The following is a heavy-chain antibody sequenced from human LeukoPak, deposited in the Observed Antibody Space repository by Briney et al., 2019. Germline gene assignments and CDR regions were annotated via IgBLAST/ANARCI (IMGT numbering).Heavy chain of an antibody. CDR3: AREFRLGPAISYGMDV. Sequence: PSETLSLTCTVSGGSISSGGYYWSWIRQHPGKGLEWIGYIYYSGSTYYNPSLKSRVTISVDTSKNQFSLKLSSVTAADTAVYYCAREFRLGPAISYGMDVWGQGTTVTVSS. CDR1: GGSISSGGYY. D-gene: IGHD3-3*01. CDR2: IYYSGST. V-gene: IGHV4-31*03. J-gene: IGHJ6*02.